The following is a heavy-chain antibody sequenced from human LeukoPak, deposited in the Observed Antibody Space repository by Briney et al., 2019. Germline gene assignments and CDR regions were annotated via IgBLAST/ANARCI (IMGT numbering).Heavy chain of an antibody. CDR3: ARLFPYYYHYMDV. CDR1: GGSITRRIYY. V-gene: IGHV4-39*07. D-gene: IGHD2-21*01. Sequence: SETLSLTCTVSGGSITRRIYYWGWIRQAPGKGLEWIGSMYYSGSTYYDTSLKSRVSISVDTSKNQFSLKLSSVTASDTAVYYCARLFPYYYHYMDVWGKGTTVTVSS. J-gene: IGHJ6*03. CDR2: MYYSGST.